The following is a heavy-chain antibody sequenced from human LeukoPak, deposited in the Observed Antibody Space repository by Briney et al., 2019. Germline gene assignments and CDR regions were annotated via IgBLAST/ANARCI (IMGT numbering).Heavy chain of an antibody. D-gene: IGHD2-15*01. Sequence: PSETLSLTCTVSGGSISRYYWSWIRQPPGKGLEWVGDIYYSGSTNYNPSLKSRVTISVDTSKNQFSLKLSSVTAADTAVYYCAGKNRYCSGGSCSLDIWGQGTMVTVSS. J-gene: IGHJ3*02. CDR2: IYYSGST. CDR1: GGSISRYY. V-gene: IGHV4-59*08. CDR3: AGKNRYCSGGSCSLDI.